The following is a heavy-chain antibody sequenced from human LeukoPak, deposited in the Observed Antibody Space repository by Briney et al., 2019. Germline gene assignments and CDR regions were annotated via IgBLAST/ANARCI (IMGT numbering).Heavy chain of an antibody. CDR2: IYYSGST. CDR1: GGSISSSSYY. CDR3: AGGAPYSYGSFDY. V-gene: IGHV4-39*07. J-gene: IGHJ4*02. Sequence: SETLSLTCTVSGGSISSSSYYWGWIRQPPGKGLEWIGSIYYSGSTYYNPSLKSRVTISVDTSKNQCSLKLSSVTAADTAVYYCAGGAPYSYGSFDYWGQGTLVTVSS. D-gene: IGHD5-18*01.